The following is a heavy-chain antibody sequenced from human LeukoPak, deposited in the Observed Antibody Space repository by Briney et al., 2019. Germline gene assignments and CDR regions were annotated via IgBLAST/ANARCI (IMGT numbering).Heavy chain of an antibody. CDR1: GYTFTSYG. CDR2: ISAYNSNT. Sequence: ASVKVSCKASGYTFTSYGISWVRQAPGQGLEWMGWISAYNSNTNYAQKLQGRVTMTTDTSTSTAYMELRSLRSDDTAVYYCATITIFGVVNQRAPLDYWGQGTLVTVSS. CDR3: ATITIFGVVNQRAPLDY. D-gene: IGHD3-3*01. V-gene: IGHV1-18*01. J-gene: IGHJ4*02.